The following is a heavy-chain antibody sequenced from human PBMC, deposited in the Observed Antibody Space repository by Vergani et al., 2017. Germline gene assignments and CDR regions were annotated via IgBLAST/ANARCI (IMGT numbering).Heavy chain of an antibody. J-gene: IGHJ4*02. Sequence: QVQLQESGPGLVKPSETLSLTCTVSGGSISSYYWSWIRQPAGKGLEWIGRIYTSGSTNYNPSLKSRVTMSVDTSKNQFSLKLSSVTAADTAVYYCARDDCSSGSCYSSYWRQGTLVTVSS. CDR3: ARDDCSSGSCYSSY. V-gene: IGHV4-4*07. D-gene: IGHD2-15*01. CDR2: IYTSGST. CDR1: GGSISSYY.